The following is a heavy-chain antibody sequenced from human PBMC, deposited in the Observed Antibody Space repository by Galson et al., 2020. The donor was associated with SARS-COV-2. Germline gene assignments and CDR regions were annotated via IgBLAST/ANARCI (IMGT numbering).Heavy chain of an antibody. Sequence: ASVKVSCRASGYTFTAYYMHWVRQAPGQGLEWMGWINPNSGDTNYAQKFQGRVTMTRDTSISTAYMELSSLTSDDTAVYYCARDTSWGGKMGCFDPWGQGTLVIVSA. CDR1: GYTFTAYY. J-gene: IGHJ5*02. CDR3: ARDTSWGGKMGCFDP. CDR2: INPNSGDT. V-gene: IGHV1-2*02. D-gene: IGHD2-15*01.